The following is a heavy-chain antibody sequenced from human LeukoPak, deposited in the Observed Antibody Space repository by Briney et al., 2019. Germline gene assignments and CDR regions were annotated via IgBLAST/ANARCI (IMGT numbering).Heavy chain of an antibody. J-gene: IGHJ4*02. Sequence: GGSLRLSCAASGFTFSSYSMNWVRQAPGKGLKWVAVISYDGSNKYFADSVKGRFTISRDNSKNTLYLQMNSLRAEDTAVYYCAKGNYYGPFDYWGQGTLVTVSS. D-gene: IGHD3-10*01. CDR2: ISYDGSNK. CDR1: GFTFSSYS. CDR3: AKGNYYGPFDY. V-gene: IGHV3-30*18.